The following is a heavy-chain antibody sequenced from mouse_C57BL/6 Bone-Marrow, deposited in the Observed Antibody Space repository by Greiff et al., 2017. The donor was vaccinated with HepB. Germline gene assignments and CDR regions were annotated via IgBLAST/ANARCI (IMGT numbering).Heavy chain of an antibody. D-gene: IGHD1-1*01. V-gene: IGHV2-9*01. CDR1: GFSLTSYG. CDR3: AKHGHYYGSSPHWYFDV. J-gene: IGHJ1*03. Sequence: VQGVESGPGLVAPSQSLSITCTVSGFSLTSYGVDWVRQPPGKGLEWLGVIWGGGSTNYTSALMSRLSISKDNSKSKVFLKMNSLQTDDTAMYYCAKHGHYYGSSPHWYFDVWGTGTTVTVSS. CDR2: IWGGGST.